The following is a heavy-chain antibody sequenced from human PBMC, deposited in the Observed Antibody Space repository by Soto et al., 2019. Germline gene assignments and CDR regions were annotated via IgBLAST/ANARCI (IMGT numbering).Heavy chain of an antibody. CDR2: INAGNGNT. D-gene: IGHD3-3*01. J-gene: IGHJ6*02. V-gene: IGHV1-3*01. Sequence: ASVKVSCKASGYTLTSYAMHWVRQAPGQRLEWMGWINAGNGNTKYSQKFQGRVTITRDTSASTAYMELSSLRAEDTAVYYCAKDLGEGFLEWLFAGMDVWGQGTTVTVSS. CDR3: AKDLGEGFLEWLFAGMDV. CDR1: GYTLTSYA.